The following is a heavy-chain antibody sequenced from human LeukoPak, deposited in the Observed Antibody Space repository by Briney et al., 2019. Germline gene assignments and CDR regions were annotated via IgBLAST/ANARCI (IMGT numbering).Heavy chain of an antibody. CDR3: ARVWDPYYDFWSGYYKTLGYFDY. Sequence: GGSLRLSCAASGFTFSSYSMNWVRQAPGKGLEWVSSISSSSSYIYYADSAKGRFTISRDNAKNSLYLQMNSLRAEGTAVYYCARVWDPYYDFWSGYYKTLGYFDYWGQGTLVTVSS. CDR1: GFTFSSYS. CDR2: ISSSSSYI. J-gene: IGHJ4*02. D-gene: IGHD3-3*01. V-gene: IGHV3-21*01.